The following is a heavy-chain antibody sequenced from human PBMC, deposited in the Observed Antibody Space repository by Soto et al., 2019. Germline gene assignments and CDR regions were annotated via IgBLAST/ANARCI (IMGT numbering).Heavy chain of an antibody. J-gene: IGHJ4*02. CDR1: GFTFSSCA. V-gene: IGHV3-30-3*01. D-gene: IGHD3-3*01. CDR3: ARDKRDLRFLEWSYYFDY. Sequence: GGSLRLSCAASGFTFSSCAMHWVRQAPGKGLAWVALISYDGSNKYYADSVKGRFTISRDNSKNTLYLQMNSLRAEDTAVYYCARDKRDLRFLEWSYYFDYWGQGTLVTVSS. CDR2: ISYDGSNK.